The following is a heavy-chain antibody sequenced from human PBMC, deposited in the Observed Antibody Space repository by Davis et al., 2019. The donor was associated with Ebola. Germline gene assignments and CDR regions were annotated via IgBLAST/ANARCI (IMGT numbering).Heavy chain of an antibody. V-gene: IGHV1-58*01. CDR3: VAGGTGGADNWFDP. CDR2: IVVGNGNT. Sequence: SVKVSCKPSGFTFTRSAVQWVRQARGQLLESIGWIVVGNGNTNYAQKFRERVTITRDMSTSTAYMEPSSLTSEDTAVYYCVAGGTGGADNWFDPWGQGTLVTVSS. D-gene: IGHD7-27*01. CDR1: GFTFTRSA. J-gene: IGHJ5*02.